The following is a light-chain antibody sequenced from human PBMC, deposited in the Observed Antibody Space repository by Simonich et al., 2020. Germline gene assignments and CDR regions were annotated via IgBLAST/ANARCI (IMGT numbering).Light chain of an antibody. CDR3: QQANSFPLT. Sequence: DIQMTQSPSSLSASVGERVTITCQASQDISNYLNWYQQKPGKAPKLLIYAASSLQSGVPSRFSGSGSGTDFTLTISSLQPEDFATYYCQQANSFPLTFGGGTKVEIK. J-gene: IGKJ4*01. CDR2: AAS. V-gene: IGKV1-12*01. CDR1: QDISNY.